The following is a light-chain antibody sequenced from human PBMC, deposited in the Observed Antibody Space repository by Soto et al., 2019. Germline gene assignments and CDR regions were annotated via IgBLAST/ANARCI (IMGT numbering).Light chain of an antibody. V-gene: IGKV1-5*01. CDR3: QQTFRTPPWT. CDR2: DAS. CDR1: QSISSW. Sequence: DIQMTQSPSTLSASVGDRVTITCRASQSISSWLAWYQQKPGKAPKLLIYDASSLESGVPSRFSGSGSGTEFTLTISGLQPEDSATYYCQQTFRTPPWTLGQGT. J-gene: IGKJ1*01.